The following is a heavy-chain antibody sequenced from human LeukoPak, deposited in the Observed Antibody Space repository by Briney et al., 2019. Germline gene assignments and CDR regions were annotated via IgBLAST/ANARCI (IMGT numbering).Heavy chain of an antibody. J-gene: IGHJ4*02. CDR1: GFSFSSYG. D-gene: IGHD3-3*01. CDR3: ARLEWLSGPPDY. Sequence: PGGSLRLSCAASGFSFSSYGMHWVRQAPGKGLEWVSVIYSGGSTYYADSVKGRFTISRDNSKNTLYLQMNSLRAEDTAVYYCARLEWLSGPPDYWGQGTLVTVSS. CDR2: IYSGGST. V-gene: IGHV3-NL1*01.